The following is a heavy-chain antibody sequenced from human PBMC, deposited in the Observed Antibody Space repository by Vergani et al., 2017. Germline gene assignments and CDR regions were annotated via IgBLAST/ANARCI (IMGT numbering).Heavy chain of an antibody. V-gene: IGHV4-39*02. D-gene: IGHD3-10*01. CDR3: ARDDREVSGDY. CDR2: IYYSGST. J-gene: IGHJ4*02. CDR1: GGSISSSSYY. Sequence: QLQLQESGPGLVKPSETLSLTCTVSGGSISSSSYYWGWIRQPPGKGLEWIGSIYYSGSTYYNPSLKSRVTISVDTSKNQFSLKLSSVTAADTAVYYCARDDREVSGDYWGQGTLVTVSS.